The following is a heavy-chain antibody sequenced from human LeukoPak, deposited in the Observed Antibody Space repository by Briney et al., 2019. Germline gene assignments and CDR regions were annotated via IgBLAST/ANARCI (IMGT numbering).Heavy chain of an antibody. Sequence: ASVKVSCKASGYTFTGYYMHWVRQAPGQGLEWMGRIIPIFGTGNYAQKFQGRVTITADESTSTAYMELSSLRSEDTAVYYCARVACRFLECPNQGHAFDIWGQGTMVTVSS. CDR2: IIPIFGTG. V-gene: IGHV1-69*13. CDR3: ARVACRFLECPNQGHAFDI. CDR1: GYTFTGYY. J-gene: IGHJ3*02. D-gene: IGHD3-3*01.